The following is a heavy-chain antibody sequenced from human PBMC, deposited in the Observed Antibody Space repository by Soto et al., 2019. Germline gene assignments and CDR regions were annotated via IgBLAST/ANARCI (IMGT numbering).Heavy chain of an antibody. CDR3: ARDRGYTYGFDF. J-gene: IGHJ4*02. CDR2: INSDGTST. V-gene: IGHV3-74*01. Sequence: GGSLRLSCAASGFTFSNYWIHWVRQAPGKGLVWVSRINSDGTSTSYADSVKGRFTISRDNAKSTLYLQMNSLRVEDTAVYYCARDRGYTYGFDFWGQGALVTVSS. CDR1: GFTFSNYW. D-gene: IGHD5-18*01.